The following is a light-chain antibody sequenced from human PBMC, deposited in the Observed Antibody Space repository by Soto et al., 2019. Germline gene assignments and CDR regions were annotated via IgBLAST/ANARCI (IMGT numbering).Light chain of an antibody. CDR1: QSVSSRN. CDR3: QQYCSSPRIT. V-gene: IGKV3-20*01. CDR2: GAA. Sequence: ETALTQSPGTLSLSPGERATLSCRASQSVSSRNLVWYHQKTGEAARHLISGAASRLTGSADRLCGSGCGTDFSLTVSRLEPEDFAVYYCQQYCSSPRITFGQGTRLEI. J-gene: IGKJ5*01.